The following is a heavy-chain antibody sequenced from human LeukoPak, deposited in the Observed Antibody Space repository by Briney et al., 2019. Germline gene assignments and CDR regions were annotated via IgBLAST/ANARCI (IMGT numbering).Heavy chain of an antibody. CDR2: IYTGGST. D-gene: IGHD2-2*01. V-gene: IGHV3-66*02. CDR3: ASQRAISRSAYGLDV. CDR1: GFTVSSTY. J-gene: IGHJ6*02. Sequence: GGSLRLSCAASGFTVSSTYMSWVRQAPGKGLEWVSVIYTGGSTFYADSVKGRFTISRDTSTNTLYLQMNSLRGEDTAVYYRASQRAISRSAYGLDVWGQGTTVTVSS.